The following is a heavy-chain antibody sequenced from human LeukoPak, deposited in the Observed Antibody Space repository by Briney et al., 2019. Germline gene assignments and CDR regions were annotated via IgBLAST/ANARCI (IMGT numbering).Heavy chain of an antibody. V-gene: IGHV3-7*01. D-gene: IGHD4-23*01. CDR1: GFTFCSYW. CDR3: ARDGGYGGNAVVFDY. Sequence: GAPRLSCCASGFTFCSYWVSWVRPAPGEGVGGVAHIKQDGSEKYYVDSVKARFTISRDNAKNSLYLQMNSLSAEDTAVYYCARDGGYGGNAVVFDYWGQGTLVTVSS. CDR2: IKQDGSEK. J-gene: IGHJ4*02.